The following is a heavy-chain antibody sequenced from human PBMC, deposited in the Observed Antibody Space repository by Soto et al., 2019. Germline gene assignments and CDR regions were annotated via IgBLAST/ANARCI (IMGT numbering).Heavy chain of an antibody. D-gene: IGHD2-21*02. J-gene: IGHJ6*02. CDR3: ASGGNSPGDSYYGMDV. CDR1: GYTFTSYG. Sequence: ASVKVSCKASGYTFTSYGISWVRQAPGQGLEWMGWISAYNDNTNYAQKLRGRVTMTTDTSTSTAYMELRSLRSDDTAVYYCASGGNSPGDSYYGMDVWGQGTTVTVSS. V-gene: IGHV1-18*04. CDR2: ISAYNDNT.